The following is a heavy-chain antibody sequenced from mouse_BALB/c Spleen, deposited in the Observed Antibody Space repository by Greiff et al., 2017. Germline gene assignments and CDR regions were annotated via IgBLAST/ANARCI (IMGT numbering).Heavy chain of an antibody. CDR3: ARPLYYGSSYGMAY. CDR1: GFTFSSFG. D-gene: IGHD1-1*01. Sequence: EVQVVESGGGLVQPGGSRKLSCAASGFTFSSFGMHWVRQAPEKGLEWVAYISSGSSTIYYADTVKGRFTISRDNPKNTLFLQMTSLRSEDTAMYYCARPLYYGSSYGMAYWGQGTLVTVSA. V-gene: IGHV5-17*02. J-gene: IGHJ3*01. CDR2: ISSGSSTI.